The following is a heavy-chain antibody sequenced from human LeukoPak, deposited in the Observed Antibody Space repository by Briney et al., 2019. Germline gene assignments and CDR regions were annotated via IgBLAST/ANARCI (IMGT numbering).Heavy chain of an antibody. D-gene: IGHD1-26*01. V-gene: IGHV4-59*01. Sequence: SETLSLTCTVSGGSISTNYWSWIRQPPGKGLEWIGYIYYSGNTNYNPSLKSRVTISLDTSKNQISLKLSSVTAADTAVYYCARGLWDSGSYLGMDVWGHGTTVTVSS. J-gene: IGHJ6*02. CDR2: IYYSGNT. CDR3: ARGLWDSGSYLGMDV. CDR1: GGSISTNY.